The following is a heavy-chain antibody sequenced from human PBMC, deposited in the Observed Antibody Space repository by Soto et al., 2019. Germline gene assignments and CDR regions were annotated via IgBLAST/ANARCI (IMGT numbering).Heavy chain of an antibody. V-gene: IGHV1-3*01. CDR2: INAGNGNT. Sequence: ASVKVSCKASGYTFTSYAMHWVRQAPGQRLEWMGWINAGNGNTKYSQKFQGRVTIARDTSASTAYMELSSLRSEDTAVYYCARGLAPYYFDYWGQGTLVTVSS. J-gene: IGHJ4*02. D-gene: IGHD6-19*01. CDR1: GYTFTSYA. CDR3: ARGLAPYYFDY.